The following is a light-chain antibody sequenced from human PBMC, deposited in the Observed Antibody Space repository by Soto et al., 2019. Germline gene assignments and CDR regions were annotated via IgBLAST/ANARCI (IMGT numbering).Light chain of an antibody. V-gene: IGLV1-44*01. CDR1: SSNIGSNT. Sequence: QSWLSQPPSASETPGQRVTISCSGCSSNIGSNTVTWYQQLPGTAPELLIYSNNQRPSGVPDRFSGSKSGTSASLAISGLQSEDEADYYCAAWDDSLNGLVFGGGTKVTVL. CDR2: SNN. CDR3: AAWDDSLNGLV. J-gene: IGLJ2*01.